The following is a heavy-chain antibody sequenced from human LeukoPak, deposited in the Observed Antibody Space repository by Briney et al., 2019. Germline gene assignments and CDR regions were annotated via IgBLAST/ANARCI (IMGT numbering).Heavy chain of an antibody. CDR2: IYYSGST. CDR1: GGSISSYY. V-gene: IGHV4-59*01. D-gene: IGHD3-22*01. CDR3: ARVYYYDSSAAFDI. Sequence: SETLSLTCTVSGGSISSYYWSWIRQPPGKGLEWIGYIYYSGSTNYNPSLKSRVTISVDTSKNQFSLKLSSVTAADTAVYYCARVYYYDSSAAFDIWGQGTMVTVSS. J-gene: IGHJ3*02.